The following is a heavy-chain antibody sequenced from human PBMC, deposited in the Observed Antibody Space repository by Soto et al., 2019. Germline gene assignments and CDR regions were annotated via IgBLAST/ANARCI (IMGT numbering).Heavy chain of an antibody. Sequence: SETLSLTYAVYVGYFSGYYWSWISQPPGKGLEWIGEINHSGSTNYYPSLKSRVTISVDTSKNRFSLKLSAVPAAGTAVYYCARVVNIDWAGHTYYFEYGGQGTLVT. J-gene: IGHJ4*02. V-gene: IGHV4-34*01. CDR2: INHSGST. D-gene: IGHD3-3*01. CDR3: ARVVNIDWAGHTYYFEY. CDR1: VGYFSGYY.